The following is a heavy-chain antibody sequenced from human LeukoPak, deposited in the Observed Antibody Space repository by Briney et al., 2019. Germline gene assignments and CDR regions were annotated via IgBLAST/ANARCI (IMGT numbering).Heavy chain of an antibody. CDR2: IDTSGNT. D-gene: IGHD3-9*01. CDR1: GGSISSYY. CDR3: ARSPHILTGENFDY. V-gene: IGHV4-4*07. Sequence: SETLSLTCTVSGGSISSYYWSWIRQPAGKGLEWIGRIDTSGNTNYKPSLKSRVTMSVDTSKNQFSLKLSSVTAADTAVYYCARSPHILTGENFDYWGQGTLVTVSS. J-gene: IGHJ4*02.